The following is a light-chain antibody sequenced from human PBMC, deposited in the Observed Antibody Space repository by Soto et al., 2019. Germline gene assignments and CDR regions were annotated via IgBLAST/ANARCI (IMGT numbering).Light chain of an antibody. CDR1: SSDVGGYNY. Sequence: QSALTQPASVSGSPGQSITMSCTGTSSDVGGYNYVSWYQQHPGKAPKLLIYDVSNRPSGVSNRLSGSKSGNTASLTISGLQAAEEADYYCSSYTSSSTLLYVFGTGTKVTVL. CDR2: DVS. CDR3: SSYTSSSTLLYV. V-gene: IGLV2-14*01. J-gene: IGLJ1*01.